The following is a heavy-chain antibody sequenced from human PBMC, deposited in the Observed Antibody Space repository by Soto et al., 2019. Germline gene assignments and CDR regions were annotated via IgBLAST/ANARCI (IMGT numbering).Heavy chain of an antibody. Sequence: QLRLQESGPGLVKPSETLSLTCSISGGSITASVWWTWLRLTPEKGLQWIGEVFHTGSVNYNPSRQSRLTISVDKSMGQFSLRLTAVTAADTAVYYCARKAGTRLDYWGQGALVTVSS. CDR3: ARKAGTRLDY. J-gene: IGHJ4*02. D-gene: IGHD2-2*01. CDR1: GGSITASVW. CDR2: VFHTGSV. V-gene: IGHV4-4*02.